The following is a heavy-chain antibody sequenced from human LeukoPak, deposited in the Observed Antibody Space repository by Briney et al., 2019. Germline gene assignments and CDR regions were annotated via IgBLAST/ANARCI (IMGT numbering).Heavy chain of an antibody. Sequence: PSETLSLTCAVSGGSISSGGYSWSWIRQPPGKGLEWIGYIYYSGSTYYNPSLKSRVTISVDTSKNQFSLKLSSVTAADTAVYYCARVSGYTNWFDPWGQGTLVTVSS. CDR2: IYYSGST. CDR1: GGSISSGGYS. V-gene: IGHV4-30-4*07. CDR3: ARVSGYTNWFDP. D-gene: IGHD3-22*01. J-gene: IGHJ5*02.